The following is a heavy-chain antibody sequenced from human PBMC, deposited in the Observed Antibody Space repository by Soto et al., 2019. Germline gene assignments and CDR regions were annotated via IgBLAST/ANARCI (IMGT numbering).Heavy chain of an antibody. J-gene: IGHJ5*02. CDR2: IWYDGSNK. CDR1: GFTFSSYG. Sequence: GESLKISCAASGFTFSSYGMHWVRQAPGKGLEWVAVIWYDGSNKYYADSVKGRFTISRDNSKNTLYLQMNSLRAEDTAVYYCARGGSTPGMDEDWFDPWGQGTLVTVSS. D-gene: IGHD2-2*01. V-gene: IGHV3-33*01. CDR3: ARGGSTPGMDEDWFDP.